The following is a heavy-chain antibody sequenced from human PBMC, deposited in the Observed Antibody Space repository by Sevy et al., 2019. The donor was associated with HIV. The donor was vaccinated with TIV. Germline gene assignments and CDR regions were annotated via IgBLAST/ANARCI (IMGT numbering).Heavy chain of an antibody. CDR3: VRERARSITFDI. Sequence: GGSLRLSCEASGFTFNNFPIHWVRQAPGKGLEWVAVVSFGGGSKYYADSVRGRFTVSRDNSKNTVYLQLNSLRAEDTAVYYCVRERARSITFDIWGQGTLVTVSS. J-gene: IGHJ3*02. V-gene: IGHV3-30-3*01. CDR1: GFTFNNFP. D-gene: IGHD3-16*01. CDR2: VSFGGGSK.